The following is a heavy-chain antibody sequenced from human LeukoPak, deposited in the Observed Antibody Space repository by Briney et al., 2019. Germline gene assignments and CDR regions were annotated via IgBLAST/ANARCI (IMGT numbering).Heavy chain of an antibody. CDR3: ARAPGVWSGYNDF. D-gene: IGHD3-3*01. CDR1: GFTFSSYW. Sequence: PGGSLRLSCAASGFTFSSYWMHWVRQTPGKGLVWVSRINTDGSSTSYADSVKGRFTISRDNAKNTLYLQMNSLRAEGTAVYYCARAPGVWSGYNDFWGQGTLVTVSS. CDR2: INTDGSST. V-gene: IGHV3-74*01. J-gene: IGHJ4*02.